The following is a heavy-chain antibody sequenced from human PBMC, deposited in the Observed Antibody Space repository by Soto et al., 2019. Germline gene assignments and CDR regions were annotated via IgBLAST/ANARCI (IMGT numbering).Heavy chain of an antibody. CDR2: IYYSGST. J-gene: IGHJ5*02. CDR3: ERYGPCCYYGSGSYYNWFDP. V-gene: IGHV4-59*01. CDR1: GGSISSYY. D-gene: IGHD3-10*01. Sequence: SETLSLTCTVSGGSISSYYWSWIRQPPGKGLEWIGYIYYSGSTNYNPSLKSRVTISVDTSKNQFSLKLSSVTAADTAVYYCERYGPCCYYGSGSYYNWFDPWGQGTLVTVSS.